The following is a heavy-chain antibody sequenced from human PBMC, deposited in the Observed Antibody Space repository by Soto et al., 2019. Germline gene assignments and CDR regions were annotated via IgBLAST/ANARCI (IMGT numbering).Heavy chain of an antibody. CDR1: GYTFTSYA. D-gene: IGHD2-15*01. V-gene: IGHV1-3*01. CDR2: IKPGNRNN. J-gene: IGHJ4*02. Sequence: ASVKVSCRASGYTFTSYAMHWVRQAPGQRLEWMGWIKPGNRNNKYSKKFNGTVTITRDKSASTAYLELSSLTSEDTDVYYCARGVAPYYFDYWGQGTLVTVSS. CDR3: ARGVAPYYFDY.